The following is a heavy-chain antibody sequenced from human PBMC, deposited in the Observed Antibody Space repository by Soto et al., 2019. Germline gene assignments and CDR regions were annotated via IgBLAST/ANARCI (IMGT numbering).Heavy chain of an antibody. CDR3: ARKSRSSSSRRGWFDP. D-gene: IGHD6-6*01. Sequence: PSETLSLTCAVYGGSFSGYYWSWIRQPPGKGLEWIGEINHSGSTNYNPSLKSRVTISVDTSKNQFSLKLSSVTAADTAVYYCARKSRSSSSRRGWFDPWGQGTLVTVSS. V-gene: IGHV4-34*01. CDR2: INHSGST. J-gene: IGHJ5*02. CDR1: GGSFSGYY.